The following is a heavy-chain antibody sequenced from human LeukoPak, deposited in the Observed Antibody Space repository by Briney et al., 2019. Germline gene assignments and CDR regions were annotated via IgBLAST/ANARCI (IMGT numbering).Heavy chain of an antibody. J-gene: IGHJ4*02. V-gene: IGHV3-23*01. D-gene: IGHD4-17*01. Sequence: PGGSLRLSCAASGFTFSSYAMSWVRQAPGKGLEWISAISGSGGSTYYADSVKGRFTISRDNSKNTLYLQMHSLRAEDTAVYYCAKDLLGVTSYDYWGQGTLVTVSS. CDR2: ISGSGGST. CDR3: AKDLLGVTSYDY. CDR1: GFTFSSYA.